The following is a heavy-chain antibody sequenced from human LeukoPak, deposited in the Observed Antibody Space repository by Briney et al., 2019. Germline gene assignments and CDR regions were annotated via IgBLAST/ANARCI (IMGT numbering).Heavy chain of an antibody. D-gene: IGHD6-19*01. CDR3: ARILAVASFHPFDY. CDR1: GFTFSHYY. V-gene: IGHV3-11*03. J-gene: IGHJ4*02. CDR2: INSSSSYT. Sequence: GGSLTLSCAASGFTFSHYYMNWIRQAPGKGLEWVSYINSSSSYTNYAPPPKGRFTISRDNAKKSLYLQMNILRAEDTAVYYCARILAVASFHPFDYWGQGTLVTVSS.